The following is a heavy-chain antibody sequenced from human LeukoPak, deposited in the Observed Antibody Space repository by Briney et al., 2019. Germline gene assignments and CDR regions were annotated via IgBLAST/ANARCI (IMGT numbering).Heavy chain of an antibody. CDR3: ATSGYPAGAFDI. V-gene: IGHV4-34*01. Sequence: SETLSLTCTVSGGSISSYYWSWIRQPPGKGLEWIGEINHSGSTNYNPSLKSRVTISVDTSKNQFSLKLSSVTAADTAVYYCATSGYPAGAFDIWGQGTMVTVSS. CDR1: GGSISSYY. D-gene: IGHD5-12*01. J-gene: IGHJ3*02. CDR2: INHSGST.